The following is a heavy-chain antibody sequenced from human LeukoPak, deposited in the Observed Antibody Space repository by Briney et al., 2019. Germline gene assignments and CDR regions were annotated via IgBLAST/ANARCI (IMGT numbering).Heavy chain of an antibody. CDR3: ARRRISPWLGNWFDP. V-gene: IGHV1-69*13. J-gene: IGHJ5*02. D-gene: IGHD6-19*01. Sequence: ASVKVSCKASGGTFSSYTISWVRQAPGHGLEWMGGIIPLFGTANYAQKFQGRVTITADESTSTAYMELSSLRSEDTAVYYCARRRISPWLGNWFDPWGQGTLVTVSS. CDR2: IIPLFGTA. CDR1: GGTFSSYT.